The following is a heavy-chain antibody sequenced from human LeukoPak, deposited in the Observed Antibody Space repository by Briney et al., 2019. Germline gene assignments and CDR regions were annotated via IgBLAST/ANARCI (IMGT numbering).Heavy chain of an antibody. Sequence: ASVKVSCKASGYTFTGYYMHWVRQAPGQGLEWMGWINTNTGNPTYAQGFTGRFVFSLDTSVSTAYLQISSLKAEDTAVYYCARDQRQWPYYYYYYMDVWGKGTTVTVSS. CDR1: GYTFTGYY. CDR2: INTNTGNP. J-gene: IGHJ6*03. D-gene: IGHD6-19*01. V-gene: IGHV7-4-1*02. CDR3: ARDQRQWPYYYYYYMDV.